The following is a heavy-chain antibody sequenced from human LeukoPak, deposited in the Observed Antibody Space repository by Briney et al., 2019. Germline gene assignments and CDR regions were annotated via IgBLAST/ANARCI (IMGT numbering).Heavy chain of an antibody. CDR3: GGGGGLARRSYFDY. J-gene: IGHJ4*02. V-gene: IGHV1-18*01. CDR1: GYTFTSYG. CDR2: ISAYNGNT. Sequence: GASVKVSCKASGYTFTSYGIGWVRQAPGQGLEWMGWISAYNGNTNYAQKLQGRVTMTTDTSTSTAYMELRSLRSDDTAVYYCGGGGGLARRSYFDYWGQGTLVTVSS. D-gene: IGHD3-16*01.